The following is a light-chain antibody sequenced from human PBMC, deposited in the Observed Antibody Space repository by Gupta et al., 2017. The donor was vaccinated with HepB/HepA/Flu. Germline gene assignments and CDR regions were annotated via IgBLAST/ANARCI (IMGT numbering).Light chain of an antibody. CDR1: SSNVGSYEF. CDR3: CSYAGSDKLI. J-gene: IGLJ2*01. CDR2: EVN. V-gene: IGLV2-23*02. Sequence: QSALTQAASVSGSPGQSIPISCTASSSNVGSYEFVSWYQQHPGKAPKLVIYEVNKRPSGVSNRFSAAKSGNTASLTISGLQAEDEAEYYCCSYAGSDKLIFGGGTKLTVL.